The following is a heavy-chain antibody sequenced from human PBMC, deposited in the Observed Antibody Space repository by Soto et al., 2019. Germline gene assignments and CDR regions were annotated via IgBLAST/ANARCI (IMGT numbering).Heavy chain of an antibody. CDR3: ARDALVLRYFEWWTYRGWYFDL. Sequence: QVQLVQSGAEVKKPGASVKVSCKASGYTFTSYAMHWVRQAPGQRLEWMGWINAGNGNTKYSQKFQGRVTITRDTSASTAYMELSSLRSEDTAVYYCARDALVLRYFEWWTYRGWYFDLWAVAPWSLSPQ. D-gene: IGHD3-9*01. CDR2: INAGNGNT. J-gene: IGHJ2*01. CDR1: GYTFTSYA. V-gene: IGHV1-3*01.